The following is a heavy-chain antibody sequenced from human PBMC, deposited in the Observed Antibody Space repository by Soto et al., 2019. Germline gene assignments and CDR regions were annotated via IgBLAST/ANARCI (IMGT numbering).Heavy chain of an antibody. J-gene: IGHJ6*02. Sequence: RRLSCAASGFTFSSYGMHWVRQAPGKGLEWVAVISYDGSNKYYADSVKGRFTISRDNSKNTLYLQMNSLRAEDTAVYYCANSRRAAPSWYYYGMDVWGQGTTVTVSS. V-gene: IGHV3-30*18. CDR3: ANSRRAAPSWYYYGMDV. CDR1: GFTFSSYG. D-gene: IGHD6-6*01. CDR2: ISYDGSNK.